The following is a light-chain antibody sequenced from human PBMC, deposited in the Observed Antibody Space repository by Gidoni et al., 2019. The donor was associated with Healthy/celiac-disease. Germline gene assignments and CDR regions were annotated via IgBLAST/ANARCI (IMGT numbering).Light chain of an antibody. V-gene: IGLV2-14*03. CDR2: DVS. CDR3: SSYTSSTTLAV. J-gene: IGLJ2*01. Sequence: QSALTQPASVSGSPGPSITISCTGTSSDVGAYNYVSWYQQHPGKAPELMIFDVSNRPSGVSNRFSGSKSGNTASLTISGLQAEDEADYFCSSYTSSTTLAVFGGGTKLTVL. CDR1: SSDVGAYNY.